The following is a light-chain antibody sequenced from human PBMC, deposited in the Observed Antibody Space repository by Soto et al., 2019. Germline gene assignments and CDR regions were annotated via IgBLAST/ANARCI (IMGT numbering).Light chain of an antibody. Sequence: EIVLTQSPGTLSLSPGERATLSCRASQSVSSNYLAWYQQKPGQAPRLLIYGASSRATGIPDRFSGSGSGTDFTLTISRLEPEDFAVYYCQQYGGSPRLTFGGGTKVDIK. J-gene: IGKJ4*01. CDR3: QQYGGSPRLT. CDR2: GAS. V-gene: IGKV3-20*01. CDR1: QSVSSNY.